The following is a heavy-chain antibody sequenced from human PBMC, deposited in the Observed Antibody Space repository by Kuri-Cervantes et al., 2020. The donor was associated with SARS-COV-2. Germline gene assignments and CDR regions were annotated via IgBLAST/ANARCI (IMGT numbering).Heavy chain of an antibody. Sequence: GESLKISCAASGFTFSDYYMSWIRQAPGKGLEWVSYISSSGSTIYYADSVKGRFTISRDNSKNTLYLQMNSLRAEDTAVYYCAKDQNSGSYSDAFDIWGQGTMVTVSS. D-gene: IGHD1-26*01. CDR2: ISSSGSTI. V-gene: IGHV3-11*01. CDR3: AKDQNSGSYSDAFDI. J-gene: IGHJ3*02. CDR1: GFTFSDYY.